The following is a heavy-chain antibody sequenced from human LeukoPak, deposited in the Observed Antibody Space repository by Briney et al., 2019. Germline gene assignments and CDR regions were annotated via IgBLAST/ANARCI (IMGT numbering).Heavy chain of an antibody. Sequence: SETLSLTCTVSGGSISSGGYYWAWIRQHRGKGLEWIGYIYYTGSTFFNPSLKSRVIISVDTSKNQFSLKLSSVTAADTAVYYCARSDQRWLYSDYWGQGTLVTVSS. V-gene: IGHV4-31*03. CDR1: GGSISSGGYY. CDR2: IYYTGST. D-gene: IGHD5-24*01. CDR3: ARSDQRWLYSDY. J-gene: IGHJ4*02.